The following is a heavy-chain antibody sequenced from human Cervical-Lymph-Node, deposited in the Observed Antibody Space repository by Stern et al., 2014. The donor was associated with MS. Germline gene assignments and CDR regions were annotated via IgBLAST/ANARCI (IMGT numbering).Heavy chain of an antibody. CDR3: ARGDNWRRLNY. V-gene: IGHV3-30*03. J-gene: IGHJ4*02. CDR2: ISDDGSRK. Sequence: QVQLVESGGGVVQPGRSLRLSCAASGFTFSTYGMHWVRQAPGKGLEWVAVISDDGSRKFYGDSVKVRFTISRDNSKNTLYLQMNSLRPEDTAVFYCARGDNWRRLNYWGQGSLVTVSS. CDR1: GFTFSTYG. D-gene: IGHD1-20*01.